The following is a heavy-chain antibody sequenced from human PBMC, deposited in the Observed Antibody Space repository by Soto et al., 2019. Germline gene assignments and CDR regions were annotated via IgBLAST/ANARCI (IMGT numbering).Heavy chain of an antibody. CDR1: GFSFSGHS. CDR3: ARDGVGASPGDDFDI. Sequence: EVQLVESGGGLVQPGGSLRLSCAASGFSFSGHSMNWVRQAPGKGPEWISYITGDGTTVYYADSVRGRFTISRDNAKNSLFLQMNSMRAEDTAVFYCARDGVGASPGDDFDIWGQGTMVTVSS. J-gene: IGHJ3*02. V-gene: IGHV3-48*01. D-gene: IGHD5-12*01. CDR2: ITGDGTTV.